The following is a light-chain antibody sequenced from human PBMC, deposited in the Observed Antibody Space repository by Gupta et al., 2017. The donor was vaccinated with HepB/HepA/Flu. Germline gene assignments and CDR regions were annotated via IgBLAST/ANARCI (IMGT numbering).Light chain of an antibody. CDR1: QSLLHSNGYKY. Sequence: DIVMTQSPLSLPVTPGEPASISCRSSQSLLHSNGYKYLDWYLQKPGQSPQLLIYLGSNRASGVPDRFSGSGSGTDFTLKISRVEAEDVGVYYCMQALQTPITFGQETRLEIK. CDR2: LGS. CDR3: MQALQTPIT. V-gene: IGKV2-28*01. J-gene: IGKJ5*01.